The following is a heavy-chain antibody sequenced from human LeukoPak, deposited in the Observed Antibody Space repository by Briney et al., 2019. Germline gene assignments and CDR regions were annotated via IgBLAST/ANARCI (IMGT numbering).Heavy chain of an antibody. CDR3: ARVYCSSTSCYPFDY. J-gene: IGHJ4*02. Sequence: SETLSLTCTVSGYSISSGYYWGWIRQPPGKGLEWIGSIYHSGSTYYDPSLKSRVTISVDTSKNQFSLKLSSVTAADTAVYYCARVYCSSTSCYPFDYWGQGTLVTVSP. D-gene: IGHD2-2*01. CDR1: GYSISSGYY. CDR2: IYHSGST. V-gene: IGHV4-38-2*02.